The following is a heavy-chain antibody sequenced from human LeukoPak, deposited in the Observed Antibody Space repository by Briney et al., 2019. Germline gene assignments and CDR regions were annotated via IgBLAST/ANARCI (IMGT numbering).Heavy chain of an antibody. CDR2: IYTSGST. Sequence: SETLSLTCTVSGGSISSYYWSWIRQPAGKGLEWIGRIYTSGSTNFNPSLKSRVTMSVDTSKNQFSLKLSSVTAADTAVDYCARGLELRFWVTNWFDPWGQGTLVTVSS. CDR3: ARGLELRFWVTNWFDP. CDR1: GGSISSYY. J-gene: IGHJ5*02. D-gene: IGHD1-7*01. V-gene: IGHV4-4*07.